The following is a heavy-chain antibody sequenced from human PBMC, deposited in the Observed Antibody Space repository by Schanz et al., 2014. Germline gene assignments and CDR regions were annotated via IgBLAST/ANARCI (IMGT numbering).Heavy chain of an antibody. CDR1: GYSFAAFF. J-gene: IGHJ5*02. CDR2: INPYSGAT. D-gene: IGHD1-7*01. CDR3: ARDQTGTTNWFDP. Sequence: QVHLVQSGAEVRKPGASVRVSCKASGYSFAAFFIHWVRQTPGQGLEWMGCINPYSGATYYAQKFQGRVTLTSDASLTIVYMEVHSLTSDDTAVFFCARDQTGTTNWFDPWGQGTLVTVSS. V-gene: IGHV1-2*02.